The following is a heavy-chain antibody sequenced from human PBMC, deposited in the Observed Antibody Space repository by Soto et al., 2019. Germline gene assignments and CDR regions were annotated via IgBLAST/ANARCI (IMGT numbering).Heavy chain of an antibody. V-gene: IGHV5-51*01. D-gene: IGHD6-19*01. CDR3: ARLIYSSGWYY. CDR1: GYSFSTYW. Sequence: PGESLKISCKGSGYSFSTYWIAWVRQMPGKGLEWMGVIYPGDSDTRYSPSFQGQVTISADKSISTAYLQWTSLKASDTAMYYCARLIYSSGWYYWGQGTLVTVSS. J-gene: IGHJ4*02. CDR2: IYPGDSDT.